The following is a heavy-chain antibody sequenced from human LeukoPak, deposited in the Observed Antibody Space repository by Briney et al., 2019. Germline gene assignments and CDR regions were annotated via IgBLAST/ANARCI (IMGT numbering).Heavy chain of an antibody. Sequence: GGSLRLSCAASEFTFSNYGMHWVRQAPGKGLEWVAVLWYDGSNNYYADSVKGRFTISRDNSKNTLYLQMNSLRVEDTAVYYCARVSLDDDAFDIWGQGTMVAVSS. CDR2: LWYDGSNN. V-gene: IGHV3-33*01. D-gene: IGHD1-26*01. J-gene: IGHJ3*02. CDR1: EFTFSNYG. CDR3: ARVSLDDDAFDI.